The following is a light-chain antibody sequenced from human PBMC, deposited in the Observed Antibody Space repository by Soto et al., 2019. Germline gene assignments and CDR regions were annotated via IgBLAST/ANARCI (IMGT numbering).Light chain of an antibody. J-gene: IGKJ2*01. CDR3: QQYGSSPGT. V-gene: IGKV3-20*01. CDR2: GAS. Sequence: PGERATLSCRASQTVNNNYLAWYQQKPGQAPRLLIRGASSSASGRPDRFSGSGSGTAFTLTISRLEPEDFAVYYCQQYGSSPGTFGQGTKLEIK. CDR1: QTVNNNY.